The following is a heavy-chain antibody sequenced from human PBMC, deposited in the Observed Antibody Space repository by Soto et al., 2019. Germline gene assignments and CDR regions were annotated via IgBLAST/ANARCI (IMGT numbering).Heavy chain of an antibody. D-gene: IGHD4-4*01. CDR2: IIPILGIA. CDR3: ARDYSKYKWFGP. CDR1: GGTFSSYT. Sequence: QVQLVQSGAEVKKPGSSVKVSCKASGGTFSSYTISWVRQAPGQGLEWMGRIIPILGIANYAQKFQGRVTITADKSTSTAYMELSSLRSEDTAVYYCARDYSKYKWFGPWGQGTLVTVSS. J-gene: IGHJ5*02. V-gene: IGHV1-69*08.